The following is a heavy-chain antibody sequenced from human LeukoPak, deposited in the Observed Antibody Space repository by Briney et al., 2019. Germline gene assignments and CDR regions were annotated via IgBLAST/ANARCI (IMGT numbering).Heavy chain of an antibody. J-gene: IGHJ5*02. D-gene: IGHD3-3*01. CDR3: GRHGDFWDGRSWFDP. CDR2: IYTSGTT. V-gene: IGHV4-4*09. CDR1: GGSISSFY. Sequence: SETLSLTCNVSGGSISSFYLSWIRQPPGKGLEWIGYIYTSGTTKYNPSLESRLTMSVDTSNSQFVLKLSSVTAADTAVYYCGRHGDFWDGRSWFDPWGQGTLVTVSS.